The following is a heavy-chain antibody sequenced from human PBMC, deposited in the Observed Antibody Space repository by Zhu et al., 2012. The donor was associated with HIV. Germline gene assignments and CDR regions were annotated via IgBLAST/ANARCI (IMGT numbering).Heavy chain of an antibody. J-gene: IGHJ4*02. CDR1: NFSVTAGFY. CDR2: VYHGGST. Sequence: QVQLQESGPGLVKPSETLALTCHVSNFSVTAGFYWGWIRQSPGKGLEWIGSVYHGGSTYYSPSLRSRVTMSLETSTNQFSLRLTSVTFADTAVYFCARMWRGSGYYRPKCDFWGQGALVTVSS. V-gene: IGHV4-38-2*01. D-gene: IGHD3-3*01. CDR3: ARMWRGSGYYRPKCDF.